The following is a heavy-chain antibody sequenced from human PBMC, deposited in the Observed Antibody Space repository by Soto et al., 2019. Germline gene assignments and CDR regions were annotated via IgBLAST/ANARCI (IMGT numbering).Heavy chain of an antibody. CDR2: IYYSGST. Sequence: QVQLQESGPGLVKPSQTLSLTCTVSGGSISSGDYYWSWIRQPPGKGLEWIGYIYYSGSTYYNPYLKSRVTISVDTSKNQFSLKLSSVTAADTAVYYCARVSYDILTGVMGFDYWGQGTLVTVSS. CDR3: ARVSYDILTGVMGFDY. V-gene: IGHV4-30-4*01. CDR1: GGSISSGDYY. J-gene: IGHJ4*02. D-gene: IGHD3-9*01.